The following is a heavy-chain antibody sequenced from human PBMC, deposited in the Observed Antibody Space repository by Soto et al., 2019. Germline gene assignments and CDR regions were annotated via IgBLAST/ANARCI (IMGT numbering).Heavy chain of an antibody. CDR1: SGSITSGYYY. Sequence: SETLSLTCTVSSGSITSGYYYCSWIRQPPGKGLEWIGYIYYSGSTYYNPSLKSRVTISVDTSKNQFSLKLSSVTAADTAVYYCARAEGYYYDSSGYYYGWFDPWGQGTLVTVSS. CDR2: IYYSGST. D-gene: IGHD3-22*01. J-gene: IGHJ5*02. V-gene: IGHV4-30-4*01. CDR3: ARAEGYYYDSSGYYYGWFDP.